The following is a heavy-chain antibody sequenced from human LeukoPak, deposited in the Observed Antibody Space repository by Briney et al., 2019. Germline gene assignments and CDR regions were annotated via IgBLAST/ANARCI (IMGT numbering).Heavy chain of an antibody. D-gene: IGHD3-10*01. CDR3: ARGAPMVRGVIIIDY. Sequence: PSETLSVTCAVYGGSFSGYYWSWIRQPPGKGLEWIGEINHSGSTNYNPSLKSRVTISVDTSKNQFSLKLSSVTAADTAVYYCARGAPMVRGVIIIDYWGQGTLVTVSS. CDR1: GGSFSGYY. J-gene: IGHJ4*02. CDR2: INHSGST. V-gene: IGHV4-34*01.